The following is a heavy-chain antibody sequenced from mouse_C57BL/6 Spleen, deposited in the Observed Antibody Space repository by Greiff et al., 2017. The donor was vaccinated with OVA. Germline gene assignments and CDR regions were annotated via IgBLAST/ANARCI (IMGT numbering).Heavy chain of an antibody. J-gene: IGHJ3*01. CDR1: GFSLTSYA. D-gene: IGHD1-1*01. CDR3: ARGDYYGSSYVGFAY. Sequence: VKVVESGPGLVAPSQSLSITCTVSGFSLTSYAISWVRQPPGKGLEWLGVIWTGGGTNYNSALKSRLSISKDNSKSQVFLKMNSLQTDDTARYYCARGDYYGSSYVGFAYWGQGTLVTVSA. V-gene: IGHV2-9-1*01. CDR2: IWTGGGT.